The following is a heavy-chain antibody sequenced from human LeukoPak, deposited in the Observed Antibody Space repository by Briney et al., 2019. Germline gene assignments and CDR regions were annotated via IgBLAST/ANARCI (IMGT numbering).Heavy chain of an antibody. CDR3: ARDGGDWYFDL. D-gene: IGHD5-24*01. J-gene: IGHJ2*01. CDR1: GGSFSGYY. V-gene: IGHV4-34*01. CDR2: INHSGST. Sequence: PSETLSLTCAVYGGSFSGYYWSWIRQPPGKGLEWIGEINHSGSTNYNPSLKSRVTISVDTSKNQFSLKLSSVTAADTAVYYCARDGGDWYFDLWGRGTLVTVSS.